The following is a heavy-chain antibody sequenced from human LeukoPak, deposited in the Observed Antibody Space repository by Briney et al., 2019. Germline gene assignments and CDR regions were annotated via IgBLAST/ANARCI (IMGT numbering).Heavy chain of an antibody. D-gene: IGHD5-18*01. CDR2: IIPIFGTA. Sequence: SVKVSCKASGGTFSSYAISWVRQAPGQGLEWMGRIIPIFGTANYAQKFQGRVTITTDESTSTAYMELSSLRSEDTAVYYCARDGSGYSYGYDYWGQGTLVTASS. CDR3: ARDGSGYSYGYDY. CDR1: GGTFSSYA. V-gene: IGHV1-69*05. J-gene: IGHJ4*02.